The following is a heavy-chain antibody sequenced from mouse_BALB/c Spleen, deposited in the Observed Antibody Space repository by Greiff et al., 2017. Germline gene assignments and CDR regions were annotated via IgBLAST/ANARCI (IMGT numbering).Heavy chain of an antibody. CDR2: ISSGGSYT. D-gene: IGHD4-1*01. Sequence: EVQRVESGGGLVKPGGSLKLSCAASGFTFSSYAMSWVRQSPEKRLEWVAEISSGGSYTYYPDTVTGRFTISRDNAKNTLYLEMSSLRSEDTAMYYCARELTGTFDYWGQGTTLTVSS. CDR1: GFTFSSYA. CDR3: ARELTGTFDY. V-gene: IGHV5-9-4*01. J-gene: IGHJ2*01.